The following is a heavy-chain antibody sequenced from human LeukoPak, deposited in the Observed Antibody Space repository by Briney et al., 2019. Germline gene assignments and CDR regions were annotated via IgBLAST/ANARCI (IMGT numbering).Heavy chain of an antibody. CDR1: GDSISNHY. CDR3: ARADGYGLDV. J-gene: IGHJ6*02. V-gene: IGHV4-59*11. CDR2: VHYSGST. D-gene: IGHD5-24*01. Sequence: PSETLSLTCSVSGDSISNHYCNWIRQPPGKGLEWIGYVHYSGSTNHNPSLKSRVTTSVDTSKNQCSLRLSSVTAADTAVYYCARADGYGLDVWGRGTTVIVSS.